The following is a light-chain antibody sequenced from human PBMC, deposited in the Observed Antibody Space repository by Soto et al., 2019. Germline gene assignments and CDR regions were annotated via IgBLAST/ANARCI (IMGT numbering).Light chain of an antibody. CDR2: LEGSGSY. V-gene: IGLV4-60*02. Sequence: QLVVTQSSSASASLGSSVKVTCTLSSGHSSYIIAWHQQQPGKAPRYLMKLEGSGSYNKGSGVPDRFSGSSSGADRYLTISNLQFEDEADYYCETWDSNTRVFGGGTKLTVL. J-gene: IGLJ3*02. CDR1: SGHSSYI. CDR3: ETWDSNTRV.